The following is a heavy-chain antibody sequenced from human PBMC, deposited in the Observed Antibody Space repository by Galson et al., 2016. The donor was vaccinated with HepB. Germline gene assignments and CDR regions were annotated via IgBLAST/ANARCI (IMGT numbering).Heavy chain of an antibody. CDR2: IHFSGTPI. CDR3: ARDNSHCGRTSCIPTYRYFDL. D-gene: IGHD2-2*01. J-gene: IGHJ2*01. V-gene: IGHV3-48*03. CDR1: GFSFSTYA. Sequence: SLRLSCAASGFSFSTYAMHWVRQAPGKGLEWVSIIHFSGTPIYYADSVKGRFTISRDNADNSLFLHMSSLRAEDTAIYYCARDNSHCGRTSCIPTYRYFDLWGRGTLVTVSS.